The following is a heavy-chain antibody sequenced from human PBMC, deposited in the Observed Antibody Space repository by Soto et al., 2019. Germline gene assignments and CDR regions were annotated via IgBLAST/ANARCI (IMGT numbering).Heavy chain of an antibody. J-gene: IGHJ3*02. CDR2: IYYSGST. V-gene: IGHV4-39*01. D-gene: IGHD5-12*01. CDR3: ARPNNGYSGYDLGDAFDI. Sequence: SETLSLTCTVSGGSISSSSYYWGWIRQPPGKGLEWIGSIYYSGSTYYNPSLKSRVTISVDTSKNQFSLKLSSVTAADTAVYYCARPNNGYSGYDLGDAFDIWGQGTMVTVSS. CDR1: GGSISSSSYY.